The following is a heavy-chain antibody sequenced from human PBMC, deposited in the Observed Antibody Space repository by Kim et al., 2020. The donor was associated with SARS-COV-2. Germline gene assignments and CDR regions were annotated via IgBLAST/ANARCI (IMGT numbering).Heavy chain of an antibody. J-gene: IGHJ6*01. V-gene: IGHV3-23*01. CDR1: DFSFGKYA. CDR3: AKDIDHIPGRPYYYGLDV. Sequence: GGSLRLSCSGSDFSFGKYAMNWVRQFPGKGLEWVSGISDSGVITYHADTVRGRFTISRDNSKNTLFLQMSRLRIEDTAIYYCAKDIDHIPGRPYYYGLDV. CDR2: ISDSGVIT.